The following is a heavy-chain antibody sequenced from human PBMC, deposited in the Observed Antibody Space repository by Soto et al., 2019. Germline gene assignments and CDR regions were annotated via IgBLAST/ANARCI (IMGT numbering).Heavy chain of an antibody. CDR2: ITHSGST. D-gene: IGHD2-2*01. Sequence: QVQLQQWGAGLLKPSETLSLTCAVYGGSFSGYYWSWIRQPPGKGLEWIGEITHSGSTNYNPSLKSRVTSSVDTAKNHFSLNPSAFTAADTALFYCARGPVAVPAANWFDPWGQGTLVTVSS. CDR1: GGSFSGYY. V-gene: IGHV4-34*01. CDR3: ARGPVAVPAANWFDP. J-gene: IGHJ5*02.